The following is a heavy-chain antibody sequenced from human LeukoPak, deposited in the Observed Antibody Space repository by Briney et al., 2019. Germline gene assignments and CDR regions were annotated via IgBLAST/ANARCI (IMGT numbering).Heavy chain of an antibody. CDR1: GFTFSDNW. D-gene: IGHD3-10*02. J-gene: IGHJ4*02. V-gene: IGHV3-74*01. CDR3: RRDLFGVRDY. Sequence: GGSLRLSCAASGFTFSDNWMHWVRQAPGKGLVWVSRINPDGSVTTYADSVKGRLTISRDNAKNTLFLQMNSLRDDDTAVYYCRRDLFGVRDYWGQGALVTVSS. CDR2: INPDGSVT.